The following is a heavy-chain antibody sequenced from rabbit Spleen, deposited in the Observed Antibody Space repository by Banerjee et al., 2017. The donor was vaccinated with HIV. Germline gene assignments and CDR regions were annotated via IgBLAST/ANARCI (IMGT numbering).Heavy chain of an antibody. CDR2: IYAGSTGST. Sequence: QQQLEESGGGLVKPGGTLTLTCKASGVSFDSGYDMCWVRQAPGKGLEWIACIYAGSTGSTYYASWAKGRFTISKTSSTTVTLQMTRLTAADTATYFCARDTSSSFSSYGMDLWGPGTLVTVS. CDR3: ARDTSSSFSSYGMDL. D-gene: IGHD1-1*01. J-gene: IGHJ6*01. CDR1: GVSFDSGYD. V-gene: IGHV1S45*01.